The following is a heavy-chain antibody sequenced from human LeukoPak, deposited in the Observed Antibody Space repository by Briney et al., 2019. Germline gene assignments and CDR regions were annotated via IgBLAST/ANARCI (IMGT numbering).Heavy chain of an antibody. D-gene: IGHD3-22*01. CDR1: GFTFSTYW. Sequence: GASLRLSCAASGFTFSTYWMTWVRQAPGKGLERVANIKYDGREKYYVDSVKGRFTISRDNARNSIFLQMNSLRVDDTAVYYCARDRYSDTSRVPFDHWGQGILVAVSS. J-gene: IGHJ4*02. CDR3: ARDRYSDTSRVPFDH. V-gene: IGHV3-7*01. CDR2: IKYDGREK.